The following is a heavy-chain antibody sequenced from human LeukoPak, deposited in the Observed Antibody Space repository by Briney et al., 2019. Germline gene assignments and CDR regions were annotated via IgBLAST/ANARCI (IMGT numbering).Heavy chain of an antibody. J-gene: IGHJ4*02. CDR2: IYYSGST. D-gene: IGHD3-3*01. CDR1: GGSISSGDYY. CDR3: ASTRYDFWSGSYYFDY. V-gene: IGHV4-30-4*08. Sequence: SQTLSLTCTVSGGSISSGDYYWSWIRQPPGKGLEWIGYIYYSGSTYYNPSLKSRVTISVDTSKNQFSLKLSSVTAADTAVYYCASTRYDFWSGSYYFDYWGQGTLVTVSS.